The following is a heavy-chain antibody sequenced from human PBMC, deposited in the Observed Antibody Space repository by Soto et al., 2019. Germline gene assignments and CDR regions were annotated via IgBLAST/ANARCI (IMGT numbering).Heavy chain of an antibody. V-gene: IGHV4-4*02. J-gene: IGHJ4*02. CDR3: VNNDGWNFDS. Sequence: QVHLQESGPGLAKPSGTLSLICDVSGGSISSGKWWSWVRQPPGKGLEWIGEIYHGGSASYNPSFRSRAVISVDKSKNQLYLHLNSVTAADTAVYLCVNNDGWNFDSWGQGILVTVSS. CDR2: IYHGGSA. D-gene: IGHD6-19*01. CDR1: GGSISSGKW.